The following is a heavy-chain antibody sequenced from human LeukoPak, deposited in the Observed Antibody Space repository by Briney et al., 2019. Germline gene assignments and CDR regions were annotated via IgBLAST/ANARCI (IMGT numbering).Heavy chain of an antibody. D-gene: IGHD2-15*01. CDR2: ISYDGSNK. V-gene: IGHV3-30-3*01. Sequence: PGRSLRLSCAASGFTFSSYAMHWVRQAPGKGLEWVAVISYDGSNKYYADSVKGRFTISRDNSKNTLYLQMNSLRAEDTAVYYCARGRNSRCSGGSCFSPYYYYGMDVWGKGTTVTVSS. CDR3: ARGRNSRCSGGSCFSPYYYYGMDV. J-gene: IGHJ6*04. CDR1: GFTFSSYA.